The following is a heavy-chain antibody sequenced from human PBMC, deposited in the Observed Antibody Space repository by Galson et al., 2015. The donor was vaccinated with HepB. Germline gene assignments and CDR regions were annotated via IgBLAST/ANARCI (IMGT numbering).Heavy chain of an antibody. D-gene: IGHD2-15*01. CDR1: GFTFSSYA. Sequence: SLRLSCAASGFTFSSYAMHWVRQAPGKGLEWVAVISYDGSNKYYADSVKGRFTISRDNSKNTLYLQMNSLRAEDTAVYYCAISSGGSCNYWGQGTLVTVSS. V-gene: IGHV3-30-3*01. CDR2: ISYDGSNK. CDR3: AISSGGSCNY. J-gene: IGHJ4*02.